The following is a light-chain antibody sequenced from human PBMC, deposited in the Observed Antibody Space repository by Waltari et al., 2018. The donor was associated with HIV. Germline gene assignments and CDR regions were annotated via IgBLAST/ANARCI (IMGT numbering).Light chain of an antibody. CDR1: QTISSY. J-gene: IGKJ1*01. CDR2: TAS. V-gene: IGKV1-39*01. Sequence: DIQMTQSPSSLSASVGDRVTITCRATQTISSYLNWYQQRPGKAPNLLIFTASTLQSGVPSRFSGSGSGTDFTLTISRLQPEDIATYYCQQTYITPWMFGQGTKVEV. CDR3: QQTYITPWM.